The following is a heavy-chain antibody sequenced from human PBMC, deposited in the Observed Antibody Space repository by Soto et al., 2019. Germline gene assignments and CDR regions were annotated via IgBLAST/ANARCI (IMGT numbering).Heavy chain of an antibody. J-gene: IGHJ3*02. Sequence: EVQVLESGGGLVQPGGSLRLSCEGSGFTVSSHAMTWIRQAPGKGPEWVSTITADGGTYYADSVKGRFAMSRDTSESTPXLQMNSLGAEDTAAYYCAPHVSCSGGSCQYDAFAIRGQGTMVTVSS. CDR3: APHVSCSGGSCQYDAFAI. V-gene: IGHV3-23*01. D-gene: IGHD2-15*01. CDR2: ITADGGT. CDR1: GFTVSSHA.